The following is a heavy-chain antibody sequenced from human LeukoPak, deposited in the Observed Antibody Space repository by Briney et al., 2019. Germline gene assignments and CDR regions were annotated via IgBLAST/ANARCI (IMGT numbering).Heavy chain of an antibody. Sequence: ASVKVSCKASGYPFTSYYMHWVRQAPGQGLEWMGIINPSGGSTGYAQKFQGRVTMTRDTSTSTGYMELRSLRSEDAAVYYCARGGSYGDYLDYWGQGTLVTVSS. J-gene: IGHJ4*02. CDR3: ARGGSYGDYLDY. CDR1: GYPFTSYY. V-gene: IGHV1-46*01. D-gene: IGHD4-17*01. CDR2: INPSGGST.